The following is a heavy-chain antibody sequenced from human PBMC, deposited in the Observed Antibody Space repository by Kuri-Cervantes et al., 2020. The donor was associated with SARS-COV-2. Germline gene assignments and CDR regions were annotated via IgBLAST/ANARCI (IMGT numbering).Heavy chain of an antibody. CDR3: ARRLGDIVVVPAAINPQPEGRWFDP. D-gene: IGHD2-2*01. Sequence: SETLSLTCTVSGYSISSGYYWGWIRQPPGKGLEWIGSICHSGSTYYNPTLKSRVTISVDTSKNQFSLKLSSVTAANTAVYYCARRLGDIVVVPAAINPQPEGRWFDPWGQGTLVTVSS. CDR1: GYSISSGYY. J-gene: IGHJ5*02. V-gene: IGHV4-38-2*02. CDR2: ICHSGST.